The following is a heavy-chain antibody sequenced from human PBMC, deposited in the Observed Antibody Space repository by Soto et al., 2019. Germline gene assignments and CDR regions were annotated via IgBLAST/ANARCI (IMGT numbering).Heavy chain of an antibody. D-gene: IGHD1-7*01. Sequence: ASVKVSCKASGYTFTGYYMHWVRQAPGQGLEWMGWINPNSGGTNYAQKFQGRVTMTRDTSISTAYMELSRLRSDDTAVYYWASLYNWNYVYYYYYGMDVWGKGTTVTVSS. CDR2: INPNSGGT. V-gene: IGHV1-2*02. J-gene: IGHJ6*04. CDR3: ASLYNWNYVYYYYYGMDV. CDR1: GYTFTGYY.